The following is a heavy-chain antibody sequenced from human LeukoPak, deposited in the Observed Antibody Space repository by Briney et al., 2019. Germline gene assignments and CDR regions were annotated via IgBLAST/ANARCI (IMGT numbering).Heavy chain of an antibody. Sequence: PGGSLRLSCAASGFTFSSYAMSWVRQAPGKGLAWVSAISGSGGSTYYADSVKGRFTISRDNSKNTLYLQMNSLRAEDTAVYYCAKGGAYYYDSSGYFSIWGQGTMVTVSS. V-gene: IGHV3-23*01. D-gene: IGHD3-22*01. CDR2: ISGSGGST. J-gene: IGHJ3*02. CDR1: GFTFSSYA. CDR3: AKGGAYYYDSSGYFSI.